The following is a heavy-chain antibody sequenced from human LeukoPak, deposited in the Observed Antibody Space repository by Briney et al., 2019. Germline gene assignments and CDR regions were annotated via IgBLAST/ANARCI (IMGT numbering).Heavy chain of an antibody. CDR3: ARTVRGRGYSNYVGY. Sequence: SVKVSCKASGGTFSSYAISWVRQAPGQGLEWMGGIIAVFGTANYAQKFQDRVTITADESTSTAYMELSSLRSEDTAVYYCARTVRGRGYSNYVGYWGQGTLVTVSS. D-gene: IGHD4-11*01. V-gene: IGHV1-69*01. CDR2: IIAVFGTA. J-gene: IGHJ4*02. CDR1: GGTFSSYA.